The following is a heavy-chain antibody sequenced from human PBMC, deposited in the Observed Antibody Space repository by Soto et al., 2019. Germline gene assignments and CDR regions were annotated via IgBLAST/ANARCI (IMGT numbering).Heavy chain of an antibody. CDR3: ARERPAYCRGGTCWTFDY. V-gene: IGHV3-30*04. D-gene: IGHD2-15*01. Sequence: QVQLVESGGGVVQPGRSLRLSCAASGFTFSSYSMHWVRQAPGKGLEWVAVTSYDGSKKYYADSVKGRFIISRDNSKNTLFLQVNSLRVEDTAGYYCARERPAYCRGGTCWTFDYWGQGTLVTVSS. J-gene: IGHJ4*02. CDR2: TSYDGSKK. CDR1: GFTFSSYS.